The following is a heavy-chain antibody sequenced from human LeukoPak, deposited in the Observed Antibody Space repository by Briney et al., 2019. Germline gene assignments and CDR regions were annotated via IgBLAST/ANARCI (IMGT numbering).Heavy chain of an antibody. J-gene: IGHJ4*02. V-gene: IGHV4-59*08. D-gene: IGHD1-1*01. CDR1: GGSISSYY. CDR3: ARINWNYFDY. Sequence: SETLSLTCTVSGGSISSYYRSWVRQHPGKGLEWIGYIYYSGNTNYNPSLKSRLTMSADRSGNQFSLNLNSVTAADTAVYYCARINWNYFDYWGQGILVTVSS. CDR2: IYYSGNT.